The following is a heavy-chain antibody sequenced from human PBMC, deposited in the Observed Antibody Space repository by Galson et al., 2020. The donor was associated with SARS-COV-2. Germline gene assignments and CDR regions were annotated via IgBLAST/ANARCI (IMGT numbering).Heavy chain of an antibody. J-gene: IGHJ4*02. CDR2: IYYSGST. V-gene: IGHV4-59*01. CDR1: GGSISSYY. CDR3: ARVYWARGYFDY. D-gene: IGHD2-15*01. Sequence: SETLSITCTVSGGSISSYYWSWIRQPPGKGLEWIGYIYYSGSTNYNPSLKSRVTISVDTSKNQFSLKLSSVTAADTAVYYCARVYWARGYFDYWGQGTLVTVSS.